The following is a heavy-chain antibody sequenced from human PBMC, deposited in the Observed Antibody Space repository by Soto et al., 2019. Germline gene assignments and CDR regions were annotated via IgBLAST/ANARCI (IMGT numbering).Heavy chain of an antibody. Sequence: ASVKVSCKASGYTFTGYYMHWVRQAPGQGLEWMGWINPNSGGTNYAQKFQGWVTMTRDTSISTAYMELSRLRSDDTAVYYCARDLRPNSSGPGAFDIWGRGTMVTVSS. CDR2: INPNSGGT. J-gene: IGHJ3*02. V-gene: IGHV1-2*04. CDR3: ARDLRPNSSGPGAFDI. D-gene: IGHD6-19*01. CDR1: GYTFTGYY.